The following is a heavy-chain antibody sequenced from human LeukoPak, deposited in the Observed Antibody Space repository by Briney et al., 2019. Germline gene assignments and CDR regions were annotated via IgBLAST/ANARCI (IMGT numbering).Heavy chain of an antibody. V-gene: IGHV1-2*06. CDR2: INLNSGGT. Sequence: ASVKVSFKASGFTFSDYYIHWVRQAPGQGLDYMGHINLNSGGTFYVQKFQGRVTMTRDTSISTAYMDLSRLTSDDTAVYFCASDPSSSDNFFDFWGQGTLVTVSS. D-gene: IGHD6-6*01. CDR3: ASDPSSSDNFFDF. CDR1: GFTFSDYY. J-gene: IGHJ4*02.